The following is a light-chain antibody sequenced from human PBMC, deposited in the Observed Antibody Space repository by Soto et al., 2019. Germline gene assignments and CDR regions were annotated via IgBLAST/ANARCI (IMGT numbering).Light chain of an antibody. J-gene: IGKJ5*01. CDR1: QSVSNN. Sequence: EIVMTQSPATLSVSPGERATLSCRASQSVSNNLGWYQQKPGQAPRLLMHAVSTRATGIPDRFSGSGSGTDFTLTISRLEPEDFAVYYCQQYGSSLSITFGQGTRLEIK. CDR2: AVS. V-gene: IGKV3-20*01. CDR3: QQYGSSLSIT.